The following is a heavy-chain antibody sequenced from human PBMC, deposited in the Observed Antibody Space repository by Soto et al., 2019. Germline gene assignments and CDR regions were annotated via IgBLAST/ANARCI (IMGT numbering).Heavy chain of an antibody. CDR1: GYTFTDYY. CDR2: VNTNTGGT. D-gene: IGHD4-17*01. J-gene: IGHJ4*02. CDR3: ARSNTPKVTMPYFDS. V-gene: IGHV1-2*04. Sequence: QVQLVQSGAEAREPGASLKVSCKASGYTFTDYYVHWVRQAPGQGLEWMAWVNTNTGGTNYARNLRDWVTVTMDTSISTAYIELNRLKSADTAVYYCARSNTPKVTMPYFDSWGQGTLVTVSS.